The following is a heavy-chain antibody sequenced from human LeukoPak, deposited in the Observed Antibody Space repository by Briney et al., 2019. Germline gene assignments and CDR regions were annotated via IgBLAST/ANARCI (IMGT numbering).Heavy chain of an antibody. Sequence: PSETLSLTCTVSGGSISSYYWSWIRQPPGKGLEWIGYIYTSGSTNYNPSLKSRVTISVDTSKYQFSLKLSSVTAADTAVYYCARNTAPRRWDFDYWGQGTLVTVSS. CDR2: IYTSGST. J-gene: IGHJ4*02. D-gene: IGHD2-2*02. CDR1: GGSISSYY. CDR3: ARNTAPRRWDFDY. V-gene: IGHV4-4*09.